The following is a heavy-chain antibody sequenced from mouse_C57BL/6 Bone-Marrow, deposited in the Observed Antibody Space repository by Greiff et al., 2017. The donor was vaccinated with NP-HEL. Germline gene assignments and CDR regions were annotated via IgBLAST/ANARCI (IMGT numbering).Heavy chain of an antibody. CDR2: IDPSDSYT. CDR1: GYTFTSYW. J-gene: IGHJ1*03. V-gene: IGHV1-69*01. D-gene: IGHD1-1*01. CDR3: AKYYGSSPYWYFDV. Sequence: QVQLQQPGAELVMPGASVKLSCKASGYTFTSYWMHWVKQRPGQGLEWIGEIDPSDSYTNYNQKFTGKSTLTVDKSSSTAYMQLSSLTSEDSAVYYCAKYYGSSPYWYFDVWGTGTTVTVSS.